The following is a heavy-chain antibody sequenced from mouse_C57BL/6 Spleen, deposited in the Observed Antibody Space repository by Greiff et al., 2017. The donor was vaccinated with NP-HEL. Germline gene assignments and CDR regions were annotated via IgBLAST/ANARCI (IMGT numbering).Heavy chain of an antibody. J-gene: IGHJ3*01. CDR2: IYPGDGDT. D-gene: IGHD1-3*01. Sequence: QVQLQQSGPELVKPGASVKISCKASGYAFSSSWMNSVKQRPGKGLEWIGRIYPGDGDTNYNGKFKGKATLTADKSSSTAYMQLSSLTSEDSAVYFCARGRDLSSSSLFAYWGQGTLVTVSA. V-gene: IGHV1-82*01. CDR3: ARGRDLSSSSLFAY. CDR1: GYAFSSSW.